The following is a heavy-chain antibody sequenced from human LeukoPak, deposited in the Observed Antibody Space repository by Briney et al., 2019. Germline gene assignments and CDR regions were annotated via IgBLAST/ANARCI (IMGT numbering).Heavy chain of an antibody. J-gene: IGHJ4*02. CDR2: INHSGST. V-gene: IGHV4-34*01. D-gene: IGHD3-22*01. CDR3: ARTSYDSNGYYPYFDN. Sequence: PSETLSLTCAVYGGSFSGYYWSWIRQPPGKGLEWIGEINHSGSTNYNPSLKSRVTISVDTSKNQFSLSLTSVTAADTAVYYCARTSYDSNGYYPYFDNWGQGTLVTVSS. CDR1: GGSFSGYY.